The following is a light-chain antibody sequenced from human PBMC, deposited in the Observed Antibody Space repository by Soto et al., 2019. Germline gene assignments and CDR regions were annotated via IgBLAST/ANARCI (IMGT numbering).Light chain of an antibody. CDR2: EVS. J-gene: IGLJ2*01. Sequence: QSALTQPPSVSGSPGQSVTISCTGTSSDVGYYNRVSWYQQPPGTAPKLMVFEVSNRPSGVPDRFSESKSGNTASLTISGLQAEYEADYYCSSYTTSSTLVFGGGTKVTVL. V-gene: IGLV2-18*02. CDR3: SSYTTSSTLV. CDR1: SSDVGYYNR.